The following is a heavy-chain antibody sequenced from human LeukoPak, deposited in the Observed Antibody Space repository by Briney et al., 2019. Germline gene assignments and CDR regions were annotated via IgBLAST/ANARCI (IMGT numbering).Heavy chain of an antibody. Sequence: SETLSLTCTVSGGSISSYYWSWIRQPPGKGLEWTGYIYYSGSTNYNPSLKSRVTISVDTSKNQFSLKLSSVTAADTAVYYCARSGIPAAMDYWGQGTLVTVSS. V-gene: IGHV4-59*08. J-gene: IGHJ4*02. CDR2: IYYSGST. D-gene: IGHD2-2*01. CDR3: ARSGIPAAMDY. CDR1: GGSISSYY.